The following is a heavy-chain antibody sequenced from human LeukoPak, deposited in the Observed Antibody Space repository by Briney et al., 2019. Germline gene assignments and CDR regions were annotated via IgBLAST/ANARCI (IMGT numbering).Heavy chain of an antibody. D-gene: IGHD2-2*01. J-gene: IGHJ5*02. CDR3: ARGPIVVVPAAIAFDP. CDR2: INPSGGST. Sequence: ASVKVSCKASGDSFSSYCIHWVRQAPGQGLEWMGMINPSGGSTTYAQKFQGRVTMTRNTSISTAYMELSSLRSEDTAVYYCARGPIVVVPAAIAFDPWGQGTLVTVSS. CDR1: GDSFSSYC. V-gene: IGHV1-46*01.